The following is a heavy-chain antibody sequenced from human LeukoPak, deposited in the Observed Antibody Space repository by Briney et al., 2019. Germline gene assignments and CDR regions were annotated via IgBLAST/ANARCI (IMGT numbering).Heavy chain of an antibody. Sequence: ASVKVSCKASGYTFTGYYMHWVRQAPGQGLEWMGWINPNSGGTNYAQKLQGRVTMTTDTSTSTAYMELRSLRSDDTAVYYCARGGSSFYCSGGSCYETPFDYWGQGTLVTVSS. J-gene: IGHJ4*02. V-gene: IGHV1-2*02. D-gene: IGHD2-15*01. CDR1: GYTFTGYY. CDR3: ARGGSSFYCSGGSCYETPFDY. CDR2: INPNSGGT.